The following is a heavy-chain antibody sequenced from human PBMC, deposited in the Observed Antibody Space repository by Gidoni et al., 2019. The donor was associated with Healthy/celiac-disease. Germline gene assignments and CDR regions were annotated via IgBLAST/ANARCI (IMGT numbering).Heavy chain of an antibody. CDR3: AISGPKGDY. J-gene: IGHJ4*02. CDR2: ISSSSSYI. Sequence: EVQLVESGGGLVKPGGSLRLSCAASGFTFSSYSMTWVRQAPGKGLGWVSSISSSSSYIYYADSVKGRFTISRDNAKNSLYLQMNSLRAEDTAVYYCAISGPKGDYWGQGTLVTVSS. V-gene: IGHV3-21*01. D-gene: IGHD6-25*01. CDR1: GFTFSSYS.